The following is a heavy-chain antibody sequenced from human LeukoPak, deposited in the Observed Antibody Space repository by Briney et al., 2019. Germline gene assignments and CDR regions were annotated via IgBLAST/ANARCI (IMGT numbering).Heavy chain of an antibody. V-gene: IGHV4-4*09. Sequence: PSETLSLTCTVSGGSISSYYWSWIRQPPGKGLEWIGYIYTSGSTNYNPSLKSRVTISVDTSKNQFSQKLSSVTAADTAVYYCAGGTEYSSYDYWGQGTLVTVSS. CDR1: GGSISSYY. CDR2: IYTSGST. J-gene: IGHJ4*02. D-gene: IGHD6-6*01. CDR3: AGGTEYSSYDY.